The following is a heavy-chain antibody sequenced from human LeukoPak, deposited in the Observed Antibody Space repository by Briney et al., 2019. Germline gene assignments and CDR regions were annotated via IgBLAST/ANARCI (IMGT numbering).Heavy chain of an antibody. J-gene: IGHJ3*02. CDR2: IYYSGST. Sequence: SETLSLTCTVSGGSIISYYWSWIRQPPGKGLEWIGYIYYSGSTNYNPSLKSRVTISVDTSKNQFSLKLSSVTAADTAVYYCARDRSWLDIWGQGRLVTVSS. V-gene: IGHV4-59*01. CDR3: ARDRSWLDI. CDR1: GGSIISYY.